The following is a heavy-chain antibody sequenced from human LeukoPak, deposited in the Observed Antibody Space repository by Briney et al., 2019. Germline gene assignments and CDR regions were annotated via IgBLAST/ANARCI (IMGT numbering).Heavy chain of an antibody. J-gene: IGHJ5*02. Sequence: SETLSLTCTVSGGSINDYYWTWIRQAPGKGLEWIGYISNSGTTDYNPSHKSRVTMSVDTSNNEFSLRLTSVTAADTAMYYCARVVRGAVTSNCFDPWGQGTLVTVSS. CDR1: GGSINDYY. V-gene: IGHV4-59*01. CDR3: ARVVRGAVTSNCFDP. CDR2: ISNSGTT. D-gene: IGHD4-17*01.